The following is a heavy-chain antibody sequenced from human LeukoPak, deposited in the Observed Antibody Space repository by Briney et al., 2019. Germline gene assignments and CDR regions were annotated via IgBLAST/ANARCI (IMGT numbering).Heavy chain of an antibody. Sequence: SVTVSCKASGGTFSSYAISWVRQAPGQGLEWMGGIIPNFGTANYARKIQGRVTITADESTSTAYMELSSLRSEDTAVYYCARDYKLRTINGDFDYWGQGTLVTVSS. CDR2: IIPNFGTA. J-gene: IGHJ4*02. V-gene: IGHV1-69*13. D-gene: IGHD4-17*01. CDR1: GGTFSSYA. CDR3: ARDYKLRTINGDFDY.